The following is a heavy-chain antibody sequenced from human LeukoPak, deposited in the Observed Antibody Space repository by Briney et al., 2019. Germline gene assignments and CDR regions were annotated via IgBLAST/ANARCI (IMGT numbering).Heavy chain of an antibody. D-gene: IGHD6-13*01. Sequence: ASVKVSCKASGYSFTSHYMHWERQAPGQGLEWMGLINPSGSSTLYAQKFQGRVTMTRDMSTTTDYMELSSLRSEDTAVYYCAMSIAAAGTRLVPKYYYYMDVWGKGTTVTISS. V-gene: IGHV1-46*01. CDR1: GYSFTSHY. J-gene: IGHJ6*03. CDR3: AMSIAAAGTRLVPKYYYYMDV. CDR2: INPSGSST.